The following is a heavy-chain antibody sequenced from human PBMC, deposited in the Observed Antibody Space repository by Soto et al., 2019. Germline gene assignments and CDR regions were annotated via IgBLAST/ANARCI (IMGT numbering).Heavy chain of an antibody. CDR3: GRGGGGGLFDP. V-gene: IGHV3-11*06. CDR2: ISPGSRYP. D-gene: IGHD2-15*01. Sequence: GGSLRLSCAGSGFTFGDSYMSWLRQAPGKGLEWLSYISPGSRYPAYADSVKGRFTISRDNAKRSLYLQMMSLTAEDTAIYYCGRGGGGGLFDPWGQGTMVAVSS. J-gene: IGHJ5*02. CDR1: GFTFGDSY.